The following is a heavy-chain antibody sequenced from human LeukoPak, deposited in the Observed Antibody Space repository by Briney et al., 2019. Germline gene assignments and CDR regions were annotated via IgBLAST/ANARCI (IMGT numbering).Heavy chain of an antibody. J-gene: IGHJ4*02. CDR3: AREDPIVY. CDR1: GFTVSSNH. D-gene: IGHD3-16*02. V-gene: IGHV3-66*03. Sequence: GGSLRLSCAASGFTVSSNHINWVRQAPGKGLEWVAIVYSNGSAYYADSVKDRFTISTDNSKNTVYLQMNSLRAAGTAVYYCAREDPIVYWGQGTLVTVSS. CDR2: VYSNGSA.